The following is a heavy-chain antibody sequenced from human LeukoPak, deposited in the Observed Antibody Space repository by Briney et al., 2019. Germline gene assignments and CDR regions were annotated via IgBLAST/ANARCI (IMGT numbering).Heavy chain of an antibody. Sequence: ASVKVSCKASGYTFTAHDMHWVRQAPGQGLEWRGWINPNYGGTNYAQKFQGRVTMTRDTSISTAYLELSRLRSDDTAVYYCARDSIGENGDNWFDPWGQVTLVTVST. CDR2: INPNYGGT. J-gene: IGHJ5*02. D-gene: IGHD3-10*01. CDR3: ARDSIGENGDNWFDP. CDR1: GYTFTAHD. V-gene: IGHV1-2*02.